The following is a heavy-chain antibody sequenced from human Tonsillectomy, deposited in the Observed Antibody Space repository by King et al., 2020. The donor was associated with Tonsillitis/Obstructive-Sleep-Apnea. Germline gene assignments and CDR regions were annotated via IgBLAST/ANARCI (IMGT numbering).Heavy chain of an antibody. D-gene: IGHD3-3*01. Sequence: VQLVQSGAELKKPGESLIISCQGSGYSFTNFWIGWVRQISGKGLEWMGIINPGDSNTRYSPSFEGQVTISADMSTSTAYLQWSSLKASDTAMYYCERHRYYDVWSDPTAQDAFDFWGQGTMVTVSS. CDR3: ERHRYYDVWSDPTAQDAFDF. CDR2: INPGDSNT. V-gene: IGHV5-51*01. CDR1: GYSFTNFW. J-gene: IGHJ3*01.